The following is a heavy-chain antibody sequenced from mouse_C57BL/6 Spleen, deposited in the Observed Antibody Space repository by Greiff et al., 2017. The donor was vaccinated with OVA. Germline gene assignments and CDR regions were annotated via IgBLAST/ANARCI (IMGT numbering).Heavy chain of an antibody. D-gene: IGHD1-1*01. CDR1: GFTFSDFY. CDR2: SRNKANDYTT. J-gene: IGHJ3*01. Sequence: EVKLQESGGGLVQSGRSLRLSCATSGFTFSDFYMEWVRQAPGKGLEWIAASRNKANDYTTEYSASVKGRFIVSRDTSQSILYLQMNALRAEDTAIYYCARDDSSITTVVPFAYWGQGTLVTVSA. V-gene: IGHV7-1*01. CDR3: ARDDSSITTVVPFAY.